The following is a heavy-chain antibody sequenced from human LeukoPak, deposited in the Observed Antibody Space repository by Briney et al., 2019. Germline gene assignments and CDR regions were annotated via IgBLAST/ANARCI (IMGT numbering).Heavy chain of an antibody. CDR3: ARHSYDSSGYSPGYFDY. V-gene: IGHV4-34*01. CDR2: INHGRST. D-gene: IGHD3-22*01. Sequence: PGGSLRLSCAASGFTFSSYAMSWVRQPPGKGLEWIGEINHGRSTNYNPSLKSRVTISLDTSKNQFSLKLSSVTAADTAVYYCARHSYDSSGYSPGYFDYWGQGTLVTVSS. CDR1: GFTFSSYA. J-gene: IGHJ4*02.